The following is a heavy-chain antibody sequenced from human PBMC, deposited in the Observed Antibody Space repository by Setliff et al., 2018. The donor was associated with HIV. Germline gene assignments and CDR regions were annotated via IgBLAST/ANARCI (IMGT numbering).Heavy chain of an antibody. Sequence: SETLSLTCTVSGGSISSYYWSWIRQHPGKGLEWIGYYYYSGFTYYNPSLKSRLTISIDTSKNQFSLKLSSVTAADTAVYYCAREKSPGAEYFPHWGQGTLVTVSS. CDR2: YYYSGFT. V-gene: IGHV4-59*06. J-gene: IGHJ1*01. CDR3: AREKSPGAEYFPH. CDR1: GGSISSYY.